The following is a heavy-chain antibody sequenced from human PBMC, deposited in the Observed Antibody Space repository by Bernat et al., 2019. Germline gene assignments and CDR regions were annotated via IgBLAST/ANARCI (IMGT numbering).Heavy chain of an antibody. CDR3: ARDRSTVRPLDY. CDR1: GFTFSSYA. Sequence: QVQLVESGGGVVQPGRSLRLSCAASGFTFSSYAMHWVRQAPGKGLEWVAVISYDGSNKYYADSVKGPFTISRDNSKNTLYLQMNSLRAEDTAVYYCARDRSTVRPLDYWGQGTLVTVSS. V-gene: IGHV3-30-3*01. D-gene: IGHD4-17*01. J-gene: IGHJ4*02. CDR2: ISYDGSNK.